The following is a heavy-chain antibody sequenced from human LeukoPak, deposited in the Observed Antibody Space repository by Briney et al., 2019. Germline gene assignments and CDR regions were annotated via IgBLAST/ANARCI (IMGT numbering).Heavy chain of an antibody. J-gene: IGHJ4*02. CDR1: GFTFDNYA. D-gene: IGHD3-10*01. Sequence: SLKISCAASGFTFDNYAMHWVRKVPGKGLEWVSGISWNGGIIGYADSVKGRFTISRDSAKNSLYLQMNSLRVEDTALYYCAKGGLRLYFGQFHYWGQGTLVTVSS. CDR2: ISWNGGII. V-gene: IGHV3-9*01. CDR3: AKGGLRLYFGQFHY.